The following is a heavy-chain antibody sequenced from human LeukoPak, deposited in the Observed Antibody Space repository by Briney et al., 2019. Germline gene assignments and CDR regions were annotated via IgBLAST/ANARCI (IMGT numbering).Heavy chain of an antibody. J-gene: IGHJ4*02. V-gene: IGHV3-23*01. Sequence: GGSLRLSCAASGFTFSSYAMSWVRQAPGKGLEWVSAISGSGGSTYYADSVKGRFTISRDNSKNTLYLQMNSLRAEDTAVYYCAEGKQGLGQRPSLHFDYWGQGTLVTVSS. D-gene: IGHD6-19*01. CDR1: GFTFSSYA. CDR2: ISGSGGST. CDR3: AEGKQGLGQRPSLHFDY.